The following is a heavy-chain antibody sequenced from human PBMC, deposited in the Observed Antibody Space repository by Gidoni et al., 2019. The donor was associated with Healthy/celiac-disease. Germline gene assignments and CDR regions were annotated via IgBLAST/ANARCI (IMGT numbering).Heavy chain of an antibody. D-gene: IGHD2-15*01. Sequence: QVQLVESGGGVEQPGRSLRLSCAASGFTFSSYAMHWVRQAPGKGLEWVAVISYDGSNKYYADSVKGRFTISRDNSKNTLYLQMNSLRAEDTAVYYCASGGVYYYYGMDVWGQGTTVTVSS. CDR2: ISYDGSNK. V-gene: IGHV3-30-3*01. CDR3: ASGGVYYYYGMDV. J-gene: IGHJ6*02. CDR1: GFTFSSYA.